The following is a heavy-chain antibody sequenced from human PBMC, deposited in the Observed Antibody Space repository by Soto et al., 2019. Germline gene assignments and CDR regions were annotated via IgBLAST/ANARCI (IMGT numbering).Heavy chain of an antibody. D-gene: IGHD5-12*01. V-gene: IGHV3-23*01. J-gene: IGHJ4*01. Sequence: PGESRVISCAASGFPFSSYAMSWVRQTPEKGLEWVAAISGGGADRYYADFVKGRFTFSRDNSRNTLYLQMNSLRAEDTAMYYCARSLFMVAPDNEPFDYWGQGTLVTVSS. CDR2: ISGGGADR. CDR3: ARSLFMVAPDNEPFDY. CDR1: GFPFSSYA.